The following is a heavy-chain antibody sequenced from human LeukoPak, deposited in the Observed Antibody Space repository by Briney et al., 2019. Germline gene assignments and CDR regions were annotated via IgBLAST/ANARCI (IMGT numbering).Heavy chain of an antibody. CDR3: AEDYSGYETMYYFDY. J-gene: IGHJ4*02. CDR1: GFTFSSYG. D-gene: IGHD5-12*01. Sequence: GGSLRLSCAASGFTFSSYGMHWVRQAPGKGLEWVAVISYDGSNKYYADSVKGRFTISRDNSKNTLYLQMNSLRAEDTAVYYCAEDYSGYETMYYFDYWGQGTLVTVSS. CDR2: ISYDGSNK. V-gene: IGHV3-30*18.